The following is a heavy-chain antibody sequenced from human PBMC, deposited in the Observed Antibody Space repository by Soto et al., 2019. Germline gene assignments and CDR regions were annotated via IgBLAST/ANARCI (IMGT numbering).Heavy chain of an antibody. D-gene: IGHD3-22*01. V-gene: IGHV3-30-3*01. CDR1: GFSFSSYA. J-gene: IGHJ6*02. Sequence: QVQLVESGGGVVQPGRSLRLSCAASGFSFSSYAMHWVRQAPGKGLEWVAVISYDGSNKYYADSVKGRFTISRDNSKNTLYLQMNSLRAEDTAVYNCARGLYYYDSGRGMDVWGQGTTVTVSS. CDR3: ARGLYYYDSGRGMDV. CDR2: ISYDGSNK.